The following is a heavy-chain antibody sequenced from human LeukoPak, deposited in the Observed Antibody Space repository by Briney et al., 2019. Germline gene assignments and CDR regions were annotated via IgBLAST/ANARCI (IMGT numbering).Heavy chain of an antibody. D-gene: IGHD6-13*01. CDR3: AKDSGSWYFGAFDI. J-gene: IGHJ3*02. CDR2: ISWNSGSI. V-gene: IGHV3-9*01. CDR1: GFTFDDYA. Sequence: GGSLRLSCAASGFTFDDYAIHWVRQAPGKGLEWVSGISWNSGSIGYADSVKGRFTISRDNAKNSLYLQMNSLRAEDTALYHCAKDSGSWYFGAFDIWGQGTMVTVSS.